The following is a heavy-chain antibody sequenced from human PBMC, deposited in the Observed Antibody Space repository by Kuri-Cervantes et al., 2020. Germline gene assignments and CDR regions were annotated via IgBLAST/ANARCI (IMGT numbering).Heavy chain of an antibody. D-gene: IGHD2-15*01. CDR2: IYTSGST. Sequence: SETLSLTCTVSGGSISSYYWSWIRQPAGKGLEWIGRIYTSGSTNYNPSLKSRVTMSVDTSKNQFSLKLSSVTAADTAVYYCARVPASCSGGSCTNWFDPWGQGTLVTVSS. CDR1: GGSISSYY. CDR3: ARVPASCSGGSCTNWFDP. J-gene: IGHJ5*02. V-gene: IGHV4-4*07.